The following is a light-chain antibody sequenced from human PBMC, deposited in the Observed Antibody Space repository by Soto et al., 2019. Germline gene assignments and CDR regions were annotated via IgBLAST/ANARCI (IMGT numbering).Light chain of an antibody. CDR2: VAS. J-gene: IGKJ1*01. V-gene: IGKV1-27*01. Sequence: DIPMTQSPSSLSASVGDRVTITCRASQGISNYLAWYQQQPGKVPKLLIYVASTLQSGVPSRFSGSGSGTDFTLTISSLQPEDVATYYWQKYNSAPWTFGQGTKVEIK. CDR1: QGISNY. CDR3: QKYNSAPWT.